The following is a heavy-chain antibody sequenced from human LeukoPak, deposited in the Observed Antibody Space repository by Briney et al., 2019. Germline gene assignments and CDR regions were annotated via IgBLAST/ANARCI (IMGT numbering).Heavy chain of an antibody. CDR2: IYRGGDT. V-gene: IGHV3-53*01. D-gene: IGHD5-24*01. CDR1: GFTVGTNY. Sequence: GGSLRLSCAASGFTVGTNYMSWVRQAPGKGLEWVSVIYRGGDTYYADSVKGRFTISRDNSKITLYLQMNSLRAEDTAIYYCASCRDGYNYFDYWGQGTLVTVSS. CDR3: ASCRDGYNYFDY. J-gene: IGHJ4*02.